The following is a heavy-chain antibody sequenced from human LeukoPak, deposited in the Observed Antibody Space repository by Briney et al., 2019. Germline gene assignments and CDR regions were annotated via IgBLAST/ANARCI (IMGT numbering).Heavy chain of an antibody. D-gene: IGHD6-13*01. J-gene: IGHJ5*02. CDR1: GFTFSSYA. V-gene: IGHV3-30*01. CDR2: ISYDGSNK. Sequence: GRSLRLSCAASGFTFSSYAMHWVRQAPGKGLEWVAVISYDGSNKYYADSVKGRFTISRDNSKNTLYLQMDSLRAEDTAVYYCARDQYSSSWYWFDPWGQETLVTVSS. CDR3: ARDQYSSSWYWFDP.